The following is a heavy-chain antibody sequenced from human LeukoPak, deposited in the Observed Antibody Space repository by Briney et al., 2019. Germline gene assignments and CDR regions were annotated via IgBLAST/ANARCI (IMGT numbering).Heavy chain of an antibody. D-gene: IGHD1-26*01. CDR3: ARQRGSYRSALDY. V-gene: IGHV5-51*01. CDR2: IYPGDSDI. Sequence: RGESLQISCKGSGYSFTSYWIGWVRQMPGKGLEWMGIIYPGDSDIRYSPSFQGQVTISADKSISTAYLQWSSLKASDTAMYYCARQRGSYRSALDYWGQGTLVTVSS. CDR1: GYSFTSYW. J-gene: IGHJ4*02.